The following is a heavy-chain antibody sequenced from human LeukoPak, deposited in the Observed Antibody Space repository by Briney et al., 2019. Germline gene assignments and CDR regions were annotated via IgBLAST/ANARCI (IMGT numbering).Heavy chain of an antibody. CDR2: IIPIFGTA. Sequence: SVKVSCKASGGTFSSYAISWVRQAPGQGLEWMGGIIPIFGTANYAQKFQGRVAITTDESTSTAYMELSSLRSEVTAVYYCARSGGDEYVWGSNPLNWCDPWGQGTLVTVSS. V-gene: IGHV1-69*05. CDR1: GGTFSSYA. CDR3: ARSGGDEYVWGSNPLNWCDP. D-gene: IGHD3-16*02. J-gene: IGHJ5*02.